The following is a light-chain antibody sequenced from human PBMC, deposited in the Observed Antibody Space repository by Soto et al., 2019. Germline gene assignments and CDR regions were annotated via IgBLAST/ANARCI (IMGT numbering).Light chain of an antibody. CDR2: EVS. CDR3: SSYTRSSTLV. V-gene: IGLV2-14*01. Sequence: QSALTQPASVSGSPGQSITISCTGASSDVGDYSYVSWYQHHPGQAPELLIYEVSNRPSGVSHRFSGSKSGNTASLTISGLQTEDEADYYCSSYTRSSTLVFGSGTKVTVL. CDR1: SSDVGDYSY. J-gene: IGLJ1*01.